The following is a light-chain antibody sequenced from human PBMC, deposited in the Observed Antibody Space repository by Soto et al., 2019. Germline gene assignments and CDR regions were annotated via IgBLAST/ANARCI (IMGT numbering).Light chain of an antibody. Sequence: EIVLTQSPATLSLSPGERATLSCRTSQSVGTYLAWYQHNPAQAPRLLIYYASNRATGIPARFSGSGSGTDFTLTISSPEPEDFAVYYCQQRYNWPNTFGQGTKLDIK. J-gene: IGKJ2*01. V-gene: IGKV3-11*01. CDR3: QQRYNWPNT. CDR2: YAS. CDR1: QSVGTY.